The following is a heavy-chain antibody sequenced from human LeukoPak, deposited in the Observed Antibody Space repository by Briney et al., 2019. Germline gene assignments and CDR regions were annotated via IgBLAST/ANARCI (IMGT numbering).Heavy chain of an antibody. Sequence: GASMKVSCKASGYTFTGCYMHWVRQAPGQGLEWMGWINPNSGGTNYAQKFQGRVTMTRDTSISTAYMELSRLRSDDTAVYYCARDGGGYREDFDYWGQGTLVTVSS. V-gene: IGHV1-2*02. CDR3: ARDGGGYREDFDY. CDR2: INPNSGGT. J-gene: IGHJ4*02. D-gene: IGHD4-23*01. CDR1: GYTFTGCY.